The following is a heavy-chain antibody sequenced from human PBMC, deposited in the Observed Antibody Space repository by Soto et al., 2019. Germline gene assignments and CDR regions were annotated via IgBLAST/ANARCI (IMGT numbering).Heavy chain of an antibody. J-gene: IGHJ4*02. V-gene: IGHV1-46*01. CDR1: GYRFTTYQ. CDR2: INPSGGST. D-gene: IGHD6-19*01. Sequence: ASVKVSCKASGYRFTTYQMHWVRQAPGQGLEWMGTINPSGGSTSYAQRFQGRVTMTRDTSTSTVYMQLSSLRSEDTALYYCAGGDSNGWYFDYWGQGTLVTVSS. CDR3: AGGDSNGWYFDY.